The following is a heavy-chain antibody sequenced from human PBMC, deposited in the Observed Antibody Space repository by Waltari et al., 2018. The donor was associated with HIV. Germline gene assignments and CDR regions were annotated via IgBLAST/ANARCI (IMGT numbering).Heavy chain of an antibody. CDR3: AISHRGAIFGDH. V-gene: IGHV1-8*01. J-gene: IGHJ5*02. CDR1: GYTFITHD. D-gene: IGHD3-3*01. CDR2: MSPHSGKV. Sequence: QVQLVQSEAEVKPPGASVKVSCTASGYTFITHDINWVRRAAGRGLEWMGWMSPHSGKVGYAQKFQGRVTLTGDASIDTAYLELTGLTSHDTAVYYCAISHRGAIFGDHWGQGTPVTVSS.